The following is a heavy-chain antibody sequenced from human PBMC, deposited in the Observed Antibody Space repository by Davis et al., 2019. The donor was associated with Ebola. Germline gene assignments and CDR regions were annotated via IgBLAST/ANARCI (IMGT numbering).Heavy chain of an antibody. CDR1: GGSFSGYY. D-gene: IGHD6-13*01. Sequence: PSETLFLTCAVYGGSFSGYYWTWIRQPPGKGLEWIGEVNHSGSSNNNPSLDSRVTISVDTSKNQFFLRLTSVTAADTGLYYCARGRGIAEPGSRSYYYYYMDVWGEGTTVTVSS. J-gene: IGHJ6*03. CDR2: VNHSGSS. CDR3: ARGRGIAEPGSRSYYYYYMDV. V-gene: IGHV4-34*01.